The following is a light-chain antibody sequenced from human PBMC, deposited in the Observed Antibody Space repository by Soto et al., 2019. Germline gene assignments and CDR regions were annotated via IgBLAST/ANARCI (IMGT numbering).Light chain of an antibody. CDR1: SSDVGGYNY. J-gene: IGLJ3*02. CDR2: AVS. CDR3: SSYTSSSTLNWV. Sequence: QSALTQPASVSGSPGQSITISCTGTSSDVGGYNYVSWYQHHPGKAPKLMIYAVSYRPSGVSNRFSGSKSDNTASLTISGLQAEDEADYHCSSYTSSSTLNWVFGGGTKVTVL. V-gene: IGLV2-14*03.